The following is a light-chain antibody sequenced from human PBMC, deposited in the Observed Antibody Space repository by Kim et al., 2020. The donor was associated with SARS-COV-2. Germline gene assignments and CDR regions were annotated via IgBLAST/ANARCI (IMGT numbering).Light chain of an antibody. CDR3: SSYAGTNNFYV. Sequence: QSVTLSCTGTSSDVGGYNFVSWHQQQPGKAPKLIIYDVNKGPSGVPNRFSGSKSGNTASLTVSGLQAEDEADYYCSSYAGTNNFYVFGTGTKVTVL. CDR2: DVN. V-gene: IGLV2-8*01. CDR1: SSDVGGYNF. J-gene: IGLJ1*01.